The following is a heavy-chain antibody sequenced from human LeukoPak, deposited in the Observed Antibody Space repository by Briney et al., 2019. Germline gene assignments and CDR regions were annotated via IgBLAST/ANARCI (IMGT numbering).Heavy chain of an antibody. Sequence: SVKVSCKASGGTFSSYAISWVRQAPGQGLEWMGGIIPIFGTANYAQKFQGRVTITADKSTSTAYMELSSLRSEDTAVYYCARGNGEDYYDSSGYSYWGQGTLVTVSS. CDR2: IIPIFGTA. CDR1: GGTFSSYA. J-gene: IGHJ4*02. D-gene: IGHD3-22*01. CDR3: ARGNGEDYYDSSGYSY. V-gene: IGHV1-69*06.